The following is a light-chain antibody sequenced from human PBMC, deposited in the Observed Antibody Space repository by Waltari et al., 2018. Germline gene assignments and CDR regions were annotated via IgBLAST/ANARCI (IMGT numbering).Light chain of an antibody. CDR2: GAS. V-gene: IGKV3-15*01. CDR1: QRLSSN. Sequence: EIVLTQSPATLSLPPGERATLSCRASQRLSSNLAWYQQKPGQAPRLLIYGASTRATGIPARFSGSGSGTEFTLTISSLQSEDFAVYYCQQYNDWPRVTFGGGTKVEIK. J-gene: IGKJ4*01. CDR3: QQYNDWPRVT.